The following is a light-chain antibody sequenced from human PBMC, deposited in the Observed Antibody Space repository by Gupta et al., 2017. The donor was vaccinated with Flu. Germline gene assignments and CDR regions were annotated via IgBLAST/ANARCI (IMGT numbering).Light chain of an antibody. CDR3: QQYDTSPLT. V-gene: IGKV3-20*01. J-gene: IGKJ3*01. CDR1: QSISSSY. Sequence: LSPGERATLSCRASQSISSSYLAWYQQKPGQAPRLLIHGASSRFTGIPDRFSGSGSGTDFTLTISGLEPEDLAVYFCQQYDTSPLTFGPGTKVEIK. CDR2: GAS.